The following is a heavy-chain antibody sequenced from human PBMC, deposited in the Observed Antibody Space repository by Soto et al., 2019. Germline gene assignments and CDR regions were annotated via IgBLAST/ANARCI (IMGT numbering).Heavy chain of an antibody. D-gene: IGHD3-3*01. J-gene: IGHJ6*02. CDR3: ARAGVTSFGVVVDYSGMDV. CDR2: ISTRGSTK. CDR1: GFTFSSYE. Sequence: PGGSLRLSCAASGFTFSSYEMNWVRQAPGKGLEWVSYISTRGSTKYYADSVKGRFTISRDDAKNSLYLQMNSLRVEDTAVYYCARAGVTSFGVVVDYSGMDVWGQGTTVTVSS. V-gene: IGHV3-48*03.